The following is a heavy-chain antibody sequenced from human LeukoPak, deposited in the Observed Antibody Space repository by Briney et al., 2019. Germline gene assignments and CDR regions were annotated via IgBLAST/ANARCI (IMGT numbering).Heavy chain of an antibody. CDR3: ARDRGSGWFVY. V-gene: IGHV1-18*04. CDR2: ISAYNGNT. Sequence: ASVKVSCKASGYTFTGYYMHWVRQAPGQGLEWMGWISAYNGNTNYAQKVQGRVTMTTDTSTSTAYMELRSLRSDDTAVYYCARDRGSGWFVYWGQGTLVTVSS. D-gene: IGHD6-19*01. J-gene: IGHJ4*02. CDR1: GYTFTGYY.